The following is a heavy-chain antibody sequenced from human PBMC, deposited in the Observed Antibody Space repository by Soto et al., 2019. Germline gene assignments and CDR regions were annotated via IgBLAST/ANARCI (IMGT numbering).Heavy chain of an antibody. CDR1: GFTFSSYD. D-gene: IGHD7-27*01. CDR2: IGTAGDT. V-gene: IGHV3-13*01. Sequence: GSLRLSCAASGFTFSSYDMHWVRQATGKGLEWVSAIGTAGDTYYPGSVKGRFTISRENAKNSLYLQMNSLRAGDTAVYYCARASNWDDAFDIWGQGTMVTVSS. J-gene: IGHJ3*02. CDR3: ARASNWDDAFDI.